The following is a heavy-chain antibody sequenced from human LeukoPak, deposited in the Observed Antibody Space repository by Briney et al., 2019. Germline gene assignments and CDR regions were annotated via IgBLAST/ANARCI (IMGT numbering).Heavy chain of an antibody. D-gene: IGHD3-22*01. Sequence: SETLSLTCTVSGGSIFSYYWSWIRQPPGKGLEWIGYIYDSGSTNYNPSLKSRVTISVDTSKNQFSLKLSSVTAADTAVYFCARGPYSYDSSGAFDIWGQGTMVTVSS. CDR1: GGSIFSYY. J-gene: IGHJ3*02. V-gene: IGHV4-59*08. CDR2: IYDSGST. CDR3: ARGPYSYDSSGAFDI.